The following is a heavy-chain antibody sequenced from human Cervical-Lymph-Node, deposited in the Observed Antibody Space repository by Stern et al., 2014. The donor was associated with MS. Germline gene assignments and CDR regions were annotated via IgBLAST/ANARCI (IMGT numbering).Heavy chain of an antibody. CDR2: ISISSTTI. V-gene: IGHV3-48*02. CDR1: GFTFNTYA. Sequence: EVQLLESGGALVLPGGSLRLSCAASGFTFNTYAMNWVRQAPGKGLEWVSYISISSTTIYYADSVKGRFTISRDNAKNSLNLQMNSLRDEDSAVYYCAREDEGVVNGMDVWGQGTTVTVSS. CDR3: AREDEGVVNGMDV. J-gene: IGHJ6*02.